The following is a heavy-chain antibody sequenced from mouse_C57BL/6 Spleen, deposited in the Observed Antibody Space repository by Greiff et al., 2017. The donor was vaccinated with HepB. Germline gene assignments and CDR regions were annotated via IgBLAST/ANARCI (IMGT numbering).Heavy chain of an antibody. Sequence: EVKLVESGPGLVKPSQSLSLTCSVTGYSITSGYYWNWIRQFPGNKLEWMGYISYDGSNNYNPSLKNRISITRDTSKNQFFLKLNSVTTEHTATYYCARGYGSYWYFDVWGTGTTVTVSS. V-gene: IGHV3-6*01. J-gene: IGHJ1*03. CDR3: ARGYGSYWYFDV. CDR2: ISYDGSN. CDR1: GYSITSGYY. D-gene: IGHD1-1*02.